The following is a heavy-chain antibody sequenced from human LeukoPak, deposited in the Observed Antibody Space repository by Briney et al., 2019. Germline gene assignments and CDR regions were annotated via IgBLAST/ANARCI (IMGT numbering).Heavy chain of an antibody. CDR2: INHSGST. CDR1: GVSFSGYY. J-gene: IGHJ5*01. V-gene: IGHV4-34*01. CDR3: AREGPRRNWFDP. Sequence: SETLSLTCTVYGVSFSGYYWSWIRQPPGKGLEWIGEINHSGSTNYSPSVKCRATISGVHSHKHFSLKLIAVTAADTAVYYCAREGPRRNWFDPWGQGTLVTVSS.